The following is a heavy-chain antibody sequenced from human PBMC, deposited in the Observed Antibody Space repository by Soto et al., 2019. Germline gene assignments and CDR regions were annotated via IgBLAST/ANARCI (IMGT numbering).Heavy chain of an antibody. CDR3: ARTAYYYDSSGYYLDY. D-gene: IGHD3-22*01. CDR2: ISSSGSTI. V-gene: IGHV3-48*03. J-gene: IGHJ4*02. Sequence: GGSLRLSCAASGFTFSSYEMNWVRQAPGKGLEWVSYISSSGSTIYYADSVKGRFTISRDNAKNSLYLQMNSLRAEDTAVYYCARTAYYYDSSGYYLDYWGQGTLVTVSS. CDR1: GFTFSSYE.